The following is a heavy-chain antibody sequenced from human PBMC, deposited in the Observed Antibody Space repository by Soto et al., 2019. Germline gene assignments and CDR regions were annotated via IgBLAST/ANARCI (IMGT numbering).Heavy chain of an antibody. D-gene: IGHD3-22*01. CDR1: GFTFDDYT. Sequence: GGSLRLSCAASGFTFDDYTMHWVRQAPGKGLEWVSLISCNGGSTYDADSVKGRLTIYRDNIKNSLYLQMNSLRTENTAMYYGAKCYYDSSGYYYFDYWGKGTLVTVSS. J-gene: IGHJ4*02. CDR3: AKCYYDSSGYYYFDY. CDR2: ISCNGGST. V-gene: IGHV3-43*01.